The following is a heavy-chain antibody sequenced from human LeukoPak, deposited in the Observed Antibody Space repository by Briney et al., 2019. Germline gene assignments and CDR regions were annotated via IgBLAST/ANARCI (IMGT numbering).Heavy chain of an antibody. Sequence: PSETLSLTCAVSGYSISSGYHWGWIRQPPGKGLEWIGSVSYSGSSHYNPSLKSRVTILVDTSKNQFSLKLSSVTAADTAVYYCARHSLYDSRGDGTCYFDYWGQGTLVTVSS. CDR3: ARHSLYDSRGDGTCYFDY. D-gene: IGHD3-22*01. CDR2: VSYSGSS. V-gene: IGHV4-38-2*01. CDR1: GYSISSGYH. J-gene: IGHJ4*02.